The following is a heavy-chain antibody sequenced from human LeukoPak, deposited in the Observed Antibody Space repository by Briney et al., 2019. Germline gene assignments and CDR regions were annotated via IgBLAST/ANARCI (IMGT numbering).Heavy chain of an antibody. CDR1: GFTFTSSA. D-gene: IGHD1-1*01. J-gene: IGHJ4*02. V-gene: IGHV1-58*01. Sequence: GTSVKVSCKASGFTFTSSAVQWVRQARGQGLEWIGWIVVGSGNTNYAQKFQERVTINRDMSTSTAYMELSSLRSEDTALYYCATDDVTTGTKTALGYWGQGTLVTASS. CDR2: IVVGSGNT. CDR3: ATDDVTTGTKTALGY.